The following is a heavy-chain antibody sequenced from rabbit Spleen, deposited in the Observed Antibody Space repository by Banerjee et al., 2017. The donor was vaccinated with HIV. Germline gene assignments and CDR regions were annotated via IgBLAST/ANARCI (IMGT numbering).Heavy chain of an antibody. CDR3: GRDPFNTKNYYL. D-gene: IGHD1-1*01. CDR1: GFSFSSGYD. V-gene: IGHV1S40*01. CDR2: INTGSSGDT. Sequence: QQLVESGGGLVTPGESLTLTCEASGFSFSSGYDMCWVRQAPGKGLEWIACINTGSSGDTWYASRAKGRFTISKTSSTVTLQMTSLTAADAATYFCGRDPFNTKNYYLWGQGTLVTVS. J-gene: IGHJ4*01.